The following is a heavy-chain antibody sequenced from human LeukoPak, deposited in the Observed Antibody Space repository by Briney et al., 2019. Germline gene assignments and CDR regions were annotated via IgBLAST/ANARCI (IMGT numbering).Heavy chain of an antibody. D-gene: IGHD7-27*01. CDR1: VGSLNSGDYY. CDR2: IYYSGTT. CDR3: ARVQPGGNWVLDY. Sequence: PSETLSLTCIVSVGSLNSGDYYWKSIRQHPGDGLEWIGYIYYSGTTSYNPSLKSPVIISLGTCRNQFSLKLSSVSAADTAVYYCARVQPGGNWVLDYWGQGTLVTVSS. J-gene: IGHJ4*02. V-gene: IGHV4-31*01.